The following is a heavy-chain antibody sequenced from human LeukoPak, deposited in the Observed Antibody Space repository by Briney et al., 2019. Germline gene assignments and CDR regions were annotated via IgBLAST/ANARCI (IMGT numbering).Heavy chain of an antibody. CDR3: ARRLRGGGNWFDP. V-gene: IGHV1-69*06. J-gene: IGHJ5*02. Sequence: GASVKVSCKASGGTFSSYAISWVRQAPGQGLEWMGGIIPIFGTANYAQKFQGRVTITADKSTSTAYMELSSLRSEDTAVYYCARRLRGGGNWFDPWGQGTLVTVSS. CDR2: IIPIFGTA. D-gene: IGHD3-16*01. CDR1: GGTFSSYA.